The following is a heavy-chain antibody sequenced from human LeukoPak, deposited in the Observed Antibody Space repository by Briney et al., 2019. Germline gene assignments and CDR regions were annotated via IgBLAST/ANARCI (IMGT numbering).Heavy chain of an antibody. J-gene: IGHJ4*02. CDR2: IKSKTDGGTT. CDR1: GFTFSNAW. Sequence: GGSLRLSCAASGFTFSNAWMSWVRQAPGKGLEWVGRIKSKTDGGTTDYTAPVKGRFTISRDDSKNTLYLQMNSLKTEDTAVYYCARDPHPLVSYYFDYWGQGTLVTVSS. D-gene: IGHD2-8*01. V-gene: IGHV3-15*01. CDR3: ARDPHPLVSYYFDY.